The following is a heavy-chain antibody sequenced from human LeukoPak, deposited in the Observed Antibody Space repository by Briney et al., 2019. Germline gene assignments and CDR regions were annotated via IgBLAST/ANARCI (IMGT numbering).Heavy chain of an antibody. CDR2: IDYSGGST. V-gene: IGHV3-23*01. D-gene: IGHD2-15*01. J-gene: IGHJ4*02. Sequence: GGSLRLSCTASGFTLSSYEMSWIRQAPGKGLEWVSSIDYSGGSTYYADSVKGRFTISRDNSKNTLYLQMNSLRAEDTAVYYCAKDLKWYCSGGSCSTLGYWGQGTLVTVSS. CDR1: GFTLSSYE. CDR3: AKDLKWYCSGGSCSTLGY.